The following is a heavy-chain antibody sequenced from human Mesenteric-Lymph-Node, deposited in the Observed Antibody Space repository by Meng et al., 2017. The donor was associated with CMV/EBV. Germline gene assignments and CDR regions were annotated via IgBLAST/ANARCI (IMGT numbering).Heavy chain of an antibody. CDR3: ARGNYYGMDV. J-gene: IGHJ6*02. D-gene: IGHD3-10*01. CDR2: LNSDGSST. Sequence: GESLKISCEATGFTFSSYWMHWVRQAPGKGLAWVSRLNSDGSSTSYADSVKGRFTISRDNAKNTLYLQMNSLRAEDTAEYYCARGNYYGMDVWGQGTTVTVSS. V-gene: IGHV3-74*01. CDR1: GFTFSSYW.